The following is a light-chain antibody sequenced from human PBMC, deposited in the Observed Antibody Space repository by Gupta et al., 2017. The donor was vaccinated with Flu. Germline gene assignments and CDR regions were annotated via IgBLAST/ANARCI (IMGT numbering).Light chain of an antibody. Sequence: GERATLTCRASQDFGGNLSWVQQKPGQAPRLLISGASIRATGIPARFSGSGSGTEFTLTISSVQSEDFAVYYCQQYKSWPLTFGGGTKVEIK. CDR3: QQYKSWPLT. CDR1: QDFGGN. V-gene: IGKV3-15*01. CDR2: GAS. J-gene: IGKJ4*01.